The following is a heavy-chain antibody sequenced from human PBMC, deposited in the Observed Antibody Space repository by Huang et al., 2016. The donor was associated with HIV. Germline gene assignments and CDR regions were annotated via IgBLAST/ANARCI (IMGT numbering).Heavy chain of an antibody. CDR1: CYIFTNYG. J-gene: IGHJ4*02. CDR3: AKDSGVAVAGTPFDY. CDR2: ISAYNGNT. Sequence: QVQLVQSGAEVKKPGASVKVSCKASCYIFTNYGFSWVRQAPGRGLEWMGWISAYNGNTNYAQKVQGRVTMTTDTSTSTAYMELRSLRSDDTAVYYCAKDSGVAVAGTPFDYWGQGTLVTVSS. D-gene: IGHD6-19*01. V-gene: IGHV1-18*04.